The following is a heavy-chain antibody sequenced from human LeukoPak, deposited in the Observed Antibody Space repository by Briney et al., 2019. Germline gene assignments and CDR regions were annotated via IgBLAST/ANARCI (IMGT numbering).Heavy chain of an antibody. CDR1: GDSISSSSFY. CDR2: IYYSGST. Sequence: SETLSLTCTVSGDSISSSSFYWGWIRQPPGKGLEWIGSIYYSGSTFFNPSLKSRVTISVDTSKNQFSLTLSFVTAADTAVYYCARRGVSWKELSYAFDIWGQGTMATVSS. CDR3: ARRGVSWKELSYAFDI. J-gene: IGHJ3*02. V-gene: IGHV4-39*01. D-gene: IGHD5-18*01.